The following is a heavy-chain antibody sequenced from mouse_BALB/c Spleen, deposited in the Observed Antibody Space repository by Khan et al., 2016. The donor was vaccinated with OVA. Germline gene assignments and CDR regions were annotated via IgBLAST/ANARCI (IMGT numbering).Heavy chain of an antibody. CDR1: GYNIKDIY. V-gene: IGHV14-3*02. Sequence: VQLKQSGAELVKPAASLKLSCTASGYNIKDIYIHWVKQRPEKGLERIRRTDPANGNTKYDPKFQGKANITAATSSNKTYLQLSSMTSDDTAVYYCRISTINAWGQGTTLTVSS. CDR3: RISTINA. J-gene: IGHJ2*01. CDR2: TDPANGNT.